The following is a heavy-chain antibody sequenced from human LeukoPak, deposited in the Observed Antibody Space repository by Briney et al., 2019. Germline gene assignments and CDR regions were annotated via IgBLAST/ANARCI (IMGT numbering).Heavy chain of an antibody. CDR2: IYYSGST. CDR3: PRLGPYDAFDI. J-gene: IGHJ3*02. V-gene: IGHV4-39*01. D-gene: IGHD7-27*01. Sequence: SETLSLTCAVYGGSFSGYYWGWIRQPPGKGLEWIGSIYYSGSTYYNPSLVSRVTISVDTSKNQFSLKLSSVTAADTAVYYCPRLGPYDAFDIWGQGTMVTVSS. CDR1: GGSFSGYY.